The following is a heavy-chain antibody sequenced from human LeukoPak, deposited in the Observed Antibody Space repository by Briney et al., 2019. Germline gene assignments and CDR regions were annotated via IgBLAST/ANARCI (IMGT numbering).Heavy chain of an antibody. Sequence: ASVKVSCKASGGTFSSYAISWVRQAPGQGLEWMGRIIPILGIANYAQKLQGRVTITADKSTSTAYMELSSLRSEDTAVYYCARDLQGITIPRIWGQGTLVTVSS. CDR1: GGTFSSYA. CDR2: IIPILGIA. D-gene: IGHD3-10*01. CDR3: ARDLQGITIPRI. V-gene: IGHV1-69*04. J-gene: IGHJ4*02.